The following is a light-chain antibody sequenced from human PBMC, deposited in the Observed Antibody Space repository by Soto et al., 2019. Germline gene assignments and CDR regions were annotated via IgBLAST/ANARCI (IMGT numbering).Light chain of an antibody. CDR2: AAS. CDR3: QRYHSALLT. Sequence: DIQMTQSPSSLSASVGDRVTMTCRASQDIRNYVAWYQQKPGEVPKLLIYAASTLQSGVPARFSGGGFGTDFPLTISSPSPEDVATYYCQRYHSALLTFGPGTKVDLK. J-gene: IGKJ3*01. V-gene: IGKV1-27*01. CDR1: QDIRNY.